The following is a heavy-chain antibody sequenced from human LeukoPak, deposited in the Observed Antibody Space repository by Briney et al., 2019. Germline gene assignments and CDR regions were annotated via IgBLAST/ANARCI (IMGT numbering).Heavy chain of an antibody. V-gene: IGHV4-31*03. CDR3: ARGVSRDGYNDY. D-gene: IGHD5-24*01. CDR1: GGSISSGGSY. CDR2: IYYSGGT. J-gene: IGHJ4*02. Sequence: SSETLSLTCTVSGGSISSGGSYWNWIRQHPGKGLEWIGYIYYSGGTYYNPSLKSRVTISVDTSKNQFSLKLSSVTAADTAVYYCARGVSRDGYNDYWGQGTLVTVSS.